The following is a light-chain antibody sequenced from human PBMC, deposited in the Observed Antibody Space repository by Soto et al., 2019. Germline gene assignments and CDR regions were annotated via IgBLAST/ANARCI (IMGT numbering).Light chain of an antibody. J-gene: IGKJ1*01. CDR2: GAS. CDR3: QHYGGSAT. Sequence: EIVLTQSPGTLSLSPGERATLFCRASQSVTSNYLAWYQQKPGQAPRLLIYGASSRATGIPDRFSGSGSGTDFTLTFSKLEPEDFAVYYCQHYGGSATFGQGTKVDIK. CDR1: QSVTSNY. V-gene: IGKV3-20*01.